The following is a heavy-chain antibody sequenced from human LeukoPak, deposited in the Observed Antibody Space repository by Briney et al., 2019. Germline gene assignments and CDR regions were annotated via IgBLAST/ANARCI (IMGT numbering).Heavy chain of an antibody. J-gene: IGHJ6*03. Sequence: GGSLRLSCAASGFTFDDYAMHWVRQAPGKGLEWVSLISWDGGSTYYADSVKGRFTISRDNSKNSLYLQMNSLRAEDTALYYCAKDGRNYYDSSGYYYYYYMDVWGKGTTVTVS. CDR2: ISWDGGST. CDR1: GFTFDDYA. V-gene: IGHV3-43D*03. D-gene: IGHD3-22*01. CDR3: AKDGRNYYDSSGYYYYYYMDV.